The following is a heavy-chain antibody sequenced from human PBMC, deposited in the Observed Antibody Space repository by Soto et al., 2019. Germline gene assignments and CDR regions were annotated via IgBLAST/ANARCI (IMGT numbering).Heavy chain of an antibody. D-gene: IGHD6-19*01. CDR3: ARGGSTWLEYFQH. V-gene: IGHV4-59*01. CDR2: IYASGST. Sequence: SLTFTVSGGSISSYYCSWIRQPPGKGLEWIGYIYASGSTNYNPSLKSRITISVDTSKNQFSLKLSSVTAADTAVYYCARGGSTWLEYFQHWGQGNLVTVS. J-gene: IGHJ1*01. CDR1: GGSISSYY.